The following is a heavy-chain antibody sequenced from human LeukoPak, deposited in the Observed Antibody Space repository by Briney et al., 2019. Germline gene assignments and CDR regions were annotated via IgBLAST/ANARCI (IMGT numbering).Heavy chain of an antibody. CDR1: GFTVSSNY. CDR3: ARSSRFGVFEAYFDY. J-gene: IGHJ4*02. Sequence: GGSLRLSCAASGFTVSSNYMSWVRQAPGKGLEWVSLIYNDGSTYYADSVKGRFTISRDNSKNTLYLQMNSLRAEDTAVYYCARSSRFGVFEAYFDYWGQGTLVTVS. V-gene: IGHV3-53*01. CDR2: IYNDGST. D-gene: IGHD3-10*02.